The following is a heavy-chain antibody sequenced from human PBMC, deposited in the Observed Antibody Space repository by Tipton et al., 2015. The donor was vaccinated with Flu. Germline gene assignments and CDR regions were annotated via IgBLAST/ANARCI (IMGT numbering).Heavy chain of an antibody. D-gene: IGHD3-9*01. J-gene: IGHJ3*02. CDR2: INHSGST. V-gene: IGHV4-34*01. CDR1: GGSFSGYY. Sequence: TLSLTCAVYGGSFSGYYWSWIRQPPGKGLEWIGEINHSGSTNYNPSLKSRVTISVDTSKNQFSLKLSSVTAADTAVYYCAGGTDDILTGPHHDAFDIWGQGTMVTVSS. CDR3: AGGTDDILTGPHHDAFDI.